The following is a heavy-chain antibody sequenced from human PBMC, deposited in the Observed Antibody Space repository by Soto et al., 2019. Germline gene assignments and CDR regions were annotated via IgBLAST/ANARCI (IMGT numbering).Heavy chain of an antibody. J-gene: IGHJ4*02. D-gene: IGHD1-26*01. CDR2: IYPGDSDT. CDR3: ARYSGSYWHYLDF. CDR1: GYSFASHW. V-gene: IGHV5-51*01. Sequence: GESLKISCKVSGYSFASHWVAGVRQMPEKGLEWIGTIYPGDSDTKYSPAFRGQVTISADTSVSTAYLQWRSLEATDSAIYYCARYSGSYWHYLDFWGQGTLVTVSS.